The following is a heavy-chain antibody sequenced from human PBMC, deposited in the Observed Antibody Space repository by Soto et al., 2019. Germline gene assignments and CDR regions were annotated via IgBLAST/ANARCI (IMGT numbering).Heavy chain of an antibody. J-gene: IGHJ4*02. D-gene: IGHD2-2*01. V-gene: IGHV4-59*01. CDR1: GGSISSYY. CDR3: ASAYCSSTSCYAGY. Sequence: QVQLQESGPGLVKPSETLSLTCTVSGGSISSYYWSWIRQPPGKGLEWIGYIYYSGSTNYNPSLKSRVPISVDTSKNQFSLKLSSVTAADTAVYYCASAYCSSTSCYAGYWGQGTLVTVSS. CDR2: IYYSGST.